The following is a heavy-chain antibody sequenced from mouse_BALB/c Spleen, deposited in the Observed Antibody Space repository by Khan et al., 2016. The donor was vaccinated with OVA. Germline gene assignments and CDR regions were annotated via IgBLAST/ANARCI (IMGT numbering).Heavy chain of an antibody. CDR2: ITNGGGST. V-gene: IGHV5-12-2*01. CDR1: GFTFSSNT. D-gene: IGHD1-2*01. J-gene: IGHJ4*01. CDR3: ARVPTFITTALDY. Sequence: EVELVESGGGLVQPGGSLKLSCAASGFTFSSNTMSWVRQTPEKRLEWVAYITNGGGSTYYPDTVKGRFTISRDNAKNTLYLQMSSLKSEDTGMYYCARVPTFITTALDYWGQGTSVTVSS.